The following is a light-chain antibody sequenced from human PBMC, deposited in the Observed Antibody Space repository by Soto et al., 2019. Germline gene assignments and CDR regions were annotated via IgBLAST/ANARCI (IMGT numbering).Light chain of an antibody. CDR2: WAS. Sequence: DIVMTQSPDSLAVSLGERATINCKYSQSVLYSSNNKNYLAWYQQKPGQPPKLLIYWASTRESGVPDRFSGSGSGTDFTFTISSLQAEDVAVYYCQQYYSTPFTFGPGTKVDIK. J-gene: IGKJ3*01. V-gene: IGKV4-1*01. CDR3: QQYYSTPFT. CDR1: QSVLYSSNNKNY.